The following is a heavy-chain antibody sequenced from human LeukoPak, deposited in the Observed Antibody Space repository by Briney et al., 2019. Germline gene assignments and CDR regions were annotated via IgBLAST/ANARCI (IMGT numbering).Heavy chain of an antibody. D-gene: IGHD2-2*01. CDR1: GFTFSSFW. J-gene: IGHJ5*02. V-gene: IGHV3-7*01. Sequence: GGALRLSCAASGFTFSSFWMAWVRQAPGKGLEWVATISDDGGEKYYVDSMRGRFTISRDNARNSLSLQMNSLRADDTAIYYCARAGIVAVPVAGVALFDPWGQGTLVTVSS. CDR2: ISDDGGEK. CDR3: ARAGIVAVPVAGVALFDP.